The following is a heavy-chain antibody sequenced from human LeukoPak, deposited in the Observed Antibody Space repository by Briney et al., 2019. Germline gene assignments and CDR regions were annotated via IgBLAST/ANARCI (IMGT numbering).Heavy chain of an antibody. D-gene: IGHD2-2*01. CDR2: INPNSGDT. V-gene: IGHV1-2*02. CDR3: ARANPLYCSSATCLFDY. J-gene: IGHJ4*02. CDR1: GYTFTGCY. Sequence: ATLNVSCKASGYTFTGCYMHWVRQAPGQGFEWMGWINPNSGDTNYAQKFQGRVTMTRDTSISTAHMELSRLRSDDTAVYYCARANPLYCSSATCLFDYWGQGTLVTVSS.